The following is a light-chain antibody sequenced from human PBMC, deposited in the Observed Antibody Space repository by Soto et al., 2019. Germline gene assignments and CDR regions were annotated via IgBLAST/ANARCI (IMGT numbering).Light chain of an antibody. V-gene: IGKV3-15*01. Sequence: EIVITQSPATLSVSPGERATLSCRASQSVSINLAWYQKKPGQAPRLLIYGASTRATGIPARFSGSGSGTEFNLTISSLQSEYFAVYYCQQYYNWPLTFGGGTKVEIK. J-gene: IGKJ4*01. CDR1: QSVSIN. CDR3: QQYYNWPLT. CDR2: GAS.